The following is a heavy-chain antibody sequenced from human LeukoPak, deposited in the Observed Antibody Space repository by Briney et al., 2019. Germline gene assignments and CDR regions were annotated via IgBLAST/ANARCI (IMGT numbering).Heavy chain of an antibody. J-gene: IGHJ4*02. CDR3: ARGPYVTVTTLDY. V-gene: IGHV4-34*01. CDR1: GGSFSGYY. D-gene: IGHD4-17*01. Sequence: SETLSLTCAVYGGSFSGYYWSWIRQPPGKGLEWIGEINHSGSTNYNPSLKSRVTISVDTSKNQFSLKLSSVTAADTAVYYCARGPYVTVTTLDYWGQGTLVTVSS. CDR2: INHSGST.